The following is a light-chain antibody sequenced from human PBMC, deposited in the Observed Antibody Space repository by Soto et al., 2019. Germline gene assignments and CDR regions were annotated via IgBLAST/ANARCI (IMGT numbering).Light chain of an antibody. CDR3: QQYCRSPPRT. CDR1: QSVNY. Sequence: EIVLTQSPGTLSLSPGERATLSCTASQSVNYVAWYQQKAVQGPRLLIYGASNRATGFPDRFSASGSGTDFSLIISRLEPEDASVYYCQQYCRSPPRTFGQGTKLEIK. V-gene: IGKV3-20*01. CDR2: GAS. J-gene: IGKJ2*01.